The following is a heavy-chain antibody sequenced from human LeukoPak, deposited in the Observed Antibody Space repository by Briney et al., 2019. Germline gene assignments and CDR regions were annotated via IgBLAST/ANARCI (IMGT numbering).Heavy chain of an antibody. V-gene: IGHV4-34*01. D-gene: IGHD2-2*02. Sequence: SETLSLTCAVYGGSFSGCYWSWIRQPPGKGLEWIGEINHSGSTNYNPSLKSRVTISVDTSKNQFSLKLSSVTAADTAVYYCARLNYCSSTSCYMVLHYSGYNNWFDPWGQGTLVTVSS. CDR1: GGSFSGCY. CDR3: ARLNYCSSTSCYMVLHYSGYNNWFDP. CDR2: INHSGST. J-gene: IGHJ5*02.